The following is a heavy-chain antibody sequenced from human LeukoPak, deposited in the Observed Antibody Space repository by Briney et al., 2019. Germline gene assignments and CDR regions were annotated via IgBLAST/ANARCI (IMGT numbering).Heavy chain of an antibody. CDR3: ARGGGIVATIKY. D-gene: IGHD5-12*01. J-gene: IGHJ4*02. CDR1: GGSFSGYY. V-gene: IGHV4-34*01. Sequence: SETLSLTCAVYGGSFSGYYWSWIRQPRGKGLEWIGEINHSGSTNYNPSLKSRVTISVDTSKNQFSLELSSVTAADTAVYYCARGGGIVATIKYWGQGTLVTVSS. CDR2: INHSGST.